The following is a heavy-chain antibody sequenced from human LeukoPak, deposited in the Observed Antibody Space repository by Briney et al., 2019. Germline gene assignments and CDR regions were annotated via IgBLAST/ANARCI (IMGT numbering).Heavy chain of an antibody. Sequence: GASVKVSSKASGYTFTGYDITWVRQAPGQGLEWMGWINPNSGGTNYAQKFQGRVTMTRDTSISTAYMELSRLRSDDTAVYYCAREGIAAAGTDNYYYYGMDVWGQGTTVTVSS. V-gene: IGHV1-2*02. CDR2: INPNSGGT. CDR3: AREGIAAAGTDNYYYYGMDV. CDR1: GYTFTGYD. J-gene: IGHJ6*02. D-gene: IGHD6-13*01.